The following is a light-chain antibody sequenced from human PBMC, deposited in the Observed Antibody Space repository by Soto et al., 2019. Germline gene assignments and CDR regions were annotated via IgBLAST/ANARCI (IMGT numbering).Light chain of an antibody. Sequence: EIVLTQSPGTLSLSPGERATLSCRASQSVTSSYLAWYQQKPGQAPRLLIYAASSRATGIPDRFSGSGSGTDFTLTIRRLEPEDFAVYYCQQYGYSATFGGGTKVEIK. CDR1: QSVTSSY. CDR3: QQYGYSAT. V-gene: IGKV3-20*01. J-gene: IGKJ4*01. CDR2: AAS.